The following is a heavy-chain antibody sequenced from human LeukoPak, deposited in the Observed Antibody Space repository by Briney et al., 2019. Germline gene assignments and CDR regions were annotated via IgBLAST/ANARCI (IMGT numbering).Heavy chain of an antibody. CDR2: ISKNGKTI. CDR3: ATTGLLGDIP. J-gene: IGHJ5*02. Sequence: PGGSLRLSCAASGFTFSDYYMSWIRQAPGKGLEWPSYISKNGKTIYYADSVKGRFTISRDNAKKSVYLQMNSLRAEDTAAYYCATTGLLGDIPWGQGTLVTVSS. CDR1: GFTFSDYY. D-gene: IGHD2-21*01. V-gene: IGHV3-11*01.